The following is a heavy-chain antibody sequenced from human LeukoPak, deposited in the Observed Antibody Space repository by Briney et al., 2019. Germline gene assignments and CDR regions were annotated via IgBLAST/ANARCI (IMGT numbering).Heavy chain of an antibody. CDR2: IYSDGST. CDR1: GFTVSSDY. CDR3: ARDSRSGTYFYYGMDV. Sequence: QSGGSLRLSCAASGFTVSSDYMSWVRQAPGKGLEWVSVIYSDGSTNYADSVKGRFSISRDNSKNTLYLQMNSLRAEDTAVYYCARDSRSGTYFYYGMDVWGQGTTVTVSS. D-gene: IGHD3-10*01. J-gene: IGHJ6*02. V-gene: IGHV3-66*01.